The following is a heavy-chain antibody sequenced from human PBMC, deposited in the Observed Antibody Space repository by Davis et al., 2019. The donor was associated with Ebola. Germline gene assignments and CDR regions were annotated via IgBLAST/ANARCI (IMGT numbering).Heavy chain of an antibody. J-gene: IGHJ5*02. CDR1: GFTFYRYE. CDR3: ARDVGVVPAAMTLDL. Sequence: GESLKISCAASGFTFYRYEMTWVRQAPGRGLEWLSYIDKSGSTIYYAESVRGRFTISRDNGKNSLYLQMNSLRAEDTAVYYCARDVGVVPAAMTLDLWGPGTVVTVSS. D-gene: IGHD2-2*01. V-gene: IGHV3-48*03. CDR2: IDKSGSTI.